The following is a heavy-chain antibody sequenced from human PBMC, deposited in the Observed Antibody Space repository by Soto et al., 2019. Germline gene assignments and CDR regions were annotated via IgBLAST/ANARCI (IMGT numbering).Heavy chain of an antibody. V-gene: IGHV4-31*03. J-gene: IGHJ5*02. D-gene: IGHD3-10*01. Sequence: QVQLQESGPGLVKPSQTLSLTCTVSGGSISSGGYYWSWIRQHPGKGLEWIGYIYYSGSNYYNPSLKSRVTISVDTSKNQFALKLSSVTAADTAVYYCAREEIIRGVKRGWFDPWGQGTLVTVSS. CDR1: GGSISSGGYY. CDR2: IYYSGSN. CDR3: AREEIIRGVKRGWFDP.